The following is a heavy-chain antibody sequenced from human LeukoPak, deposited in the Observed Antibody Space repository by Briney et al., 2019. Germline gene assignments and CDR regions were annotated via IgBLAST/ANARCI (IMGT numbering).Heavy chain of an antibody. CDR3: ARARVASYYFDY. J-gene: IGHJ4*02. CDR2: ISSSGSTI. Sequence: GGSLRLSCAASGFTFSDYYMSWIRQAPGKGLEWVSYISSSGSTIYYADFVKGRFTISRDNAKNSLYLQMNSLRAEDTAVYYCARARVASYYFDYWGQGTLVTVSS. D-gene: IGHD3-3*01. CDR1: GFTFSDYY. V-gene: IGHV3-11*01.